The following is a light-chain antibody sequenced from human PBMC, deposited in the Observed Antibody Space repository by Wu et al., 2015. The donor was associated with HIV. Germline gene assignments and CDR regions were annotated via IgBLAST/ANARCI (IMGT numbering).Light chain of an antibody. CDR1: QSISNY. V-gene: IGKV1-39*01. Sequence: DIQMTQSPSSLSASVGDRVTITCRASQSISNYLNWYQQKPGKAPKLLIYAASSSQSGVPSRFSGSGSGTDFTLTISSLQPEDFATYYCQQSYSTPGTFGQGTKLEIK. J-gene: IGKJ2*02. CDR3: QQSYSTPGT. CDR2: AAS.